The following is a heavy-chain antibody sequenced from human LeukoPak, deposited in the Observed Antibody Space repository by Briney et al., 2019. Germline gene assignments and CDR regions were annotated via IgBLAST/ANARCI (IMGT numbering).Heavy chain of an antibody. CDR2: ISSSGSTI. CDR3: ATRDLYYYDSSGYYPFGY. CDR1: GFTFSDYY. J-gene: IGHJ4*02. D-gene: IGHD3-22*01. Sequence: PGGSLRLSCAASGFTFSDYYMSWIRQAPGKGLEWVSYISSSGSTIYYADSVKGRLTISRDNAKNSLYLQMNSLRAEDTAVYYCATRDLYYYDSSGYYPFGYWGQGTLVTVSS. V-gene: IGHV3-11*04.